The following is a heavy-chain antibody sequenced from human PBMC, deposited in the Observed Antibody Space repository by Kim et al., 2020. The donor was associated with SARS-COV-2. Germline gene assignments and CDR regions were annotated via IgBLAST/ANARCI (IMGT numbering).Heavy chain of an antibody. Sequence: GGSLRLSCAASGFTVSSNYMSWVRQAPGKGLEWVSVIYSGGSTYYADSVKGRFTISRDNSKNTLYLQMNSLRAEDTAVYYCAREAYYDPRSPGDLWYFDLWGRGTLVTVSS. CDR3: AREAYYDPRSPGDLWYFDL. CDR1: GFTVSSNY. V-gene: IGHV3-66*01. CDR2: IYSGGST. D-gene: IGHD3-3*01. J-gene: IGHJ2*01.